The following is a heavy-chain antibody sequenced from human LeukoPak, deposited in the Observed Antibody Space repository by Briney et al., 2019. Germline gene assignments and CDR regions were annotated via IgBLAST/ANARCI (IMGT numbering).Heavy chain of an antibody. CDR2: ISGSGDST. Sequence: GGSLRLSCAASGFTVSSNYMSWVRQAPGKGPEWVSGISGSGDSTYYVDSVKGRFTISRDNSKSTLYLHMNSLRAEDTAIYYCAKQRSEVPVAASNYWGQGTLVTVSS. CDR1: GFTVSSNY. J-gene: IGHJ4*02. CDR3: AKQRSEVPVAASNY. V-gene: IGHV3-23*01. D-gene: IGHD2-2*01.